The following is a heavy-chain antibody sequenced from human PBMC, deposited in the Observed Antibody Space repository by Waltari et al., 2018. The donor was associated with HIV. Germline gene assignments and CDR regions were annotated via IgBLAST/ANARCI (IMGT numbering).Heavy chain of an antibody. CDR3: AHRRGIAGINWFDP. CDR2: IYWNDDK. D-gene: IGHD6-13*01. CDR1: GFSLSTSGVG. Sequence: QITLKESGPTLVKPTQTLTLTCTFSGFSLSTSGVGVGWIRQPPGKALEWLALIYWNDDKRYSPALRSRVTITKDTSKNLIVLSMTNMDPVDSASYYCAHRRGIAGINWFDPWGRGTLVTVSS. V-gene: IGHV2-5*01. J-gene: IGHJ5*01.